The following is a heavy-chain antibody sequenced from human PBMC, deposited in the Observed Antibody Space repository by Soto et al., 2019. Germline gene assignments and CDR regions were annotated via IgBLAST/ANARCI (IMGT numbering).Heavy chain of an antibody. CDR1: GGSISSGAYY. D-gene: IGHD4-17*01. CDR3: ASVPFQDDYGDYQGSYYFDY. Sequence: QVQLQESGPGLVKPSQTLSLTCTVSGGSISSGAYYWSWIRQHPGKGLEWIGYIYYSGTTYYNPSLKSRVTISIDTSKNQFSLTLSSVTAADTAMYYCASVPFQDDYGDYQGSYYFDYWGQGTLVTVSS. CDR2: IYYSGTT. V-gene: IGHV4-31*03. J-gene: IGHJ4*02.